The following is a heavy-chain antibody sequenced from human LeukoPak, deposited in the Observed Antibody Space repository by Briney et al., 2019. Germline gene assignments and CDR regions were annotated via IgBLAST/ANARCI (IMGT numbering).Heavy chain of an antibody. V-gene: IGHV1-18*01. Sequence: GASVKVSCKASGYTFTNYGINWVRQAPGQGREWMGWISTYNGNTNYAQNLQGRVTMTTDTSTNTAYMEVRSLRSDDTAVYYCASHSYASGSYYWYFDLWGRGTLVTVSS. CDR1: GYTFTNYG. CDR2: ISTYNGNT. J-gene: IGHJ2*01. D-gene: IGHD3-10*01. CDR3: ASHSYASGSYYWYFDL.